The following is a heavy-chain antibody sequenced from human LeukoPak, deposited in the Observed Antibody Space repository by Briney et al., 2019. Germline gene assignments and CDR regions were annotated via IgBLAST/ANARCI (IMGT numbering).Heavy chain of an antibody. Sequence: SVKVSCKASGGTFSSYAISWVRQAPGQGLEWRGGIIPIFGTANYAQKFQGRVTITADESTSTAYMELSSLRSEDTAVYYCARLRDGYNYGSFDYWGQGTLVTVSS. CDR2: IIPIFGTA. V-gene: IGHV1-69*13. CDR1: GGTFSSYA. D-gene: IGHD5-24*01. J-gene: IGHJ4*02. CDR3: ARLRDGYNYGSFDY.